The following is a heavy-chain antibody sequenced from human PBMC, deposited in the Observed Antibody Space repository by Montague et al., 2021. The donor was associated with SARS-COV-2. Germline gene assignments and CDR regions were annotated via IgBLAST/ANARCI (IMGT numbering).Heavy chain of an antibody. D-gene: IGHD4-11*01. J-gene: IGHJ6*02. CDR2: IYYSGST. Sequence: TLSLTCTVSGGSISSGGYYWSWIRQHPGKGLEWIGYIYYSGSTYYNPSLESRVTISVDTSKNQFSLKLSSVTAADTAVYYCARGRTVTTFYYYYGMDVWGQGTTVTVSS. CDR3: ARGRTVTTFYYYYGMDV. V-gene: IGHV4-31*03. CDR1: GGSISSGGYY.